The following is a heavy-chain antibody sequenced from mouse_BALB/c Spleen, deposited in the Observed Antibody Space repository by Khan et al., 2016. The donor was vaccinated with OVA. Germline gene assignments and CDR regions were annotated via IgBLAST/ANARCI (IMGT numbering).Heavy chain of an antibody. J-gene: IGHJ4*01. Sequence: QIQLVQSGPELKKPGETVKISCKASGYTFTNYGMNWVKQSPGKALKWMGWINTYTGEPTYADDFKGRFAFSLETSASTAYLQINNLKNEDTATYFCARPPYCSYTLDHGGKGTSVTVSS. CDR2: INTYTGEP. CDR1: GYTFTNYG. V-gene: IGHV9-3-1*01. CDR3: ARPPYCSYTLDH. D-gene: IGHD2-12*01.